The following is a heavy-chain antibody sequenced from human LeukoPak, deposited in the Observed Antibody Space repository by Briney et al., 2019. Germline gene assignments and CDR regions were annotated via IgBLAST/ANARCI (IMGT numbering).Heavy chain of an antibody. CDR3: ARLDGDTDAFDI. J-gene: IGHJ3*02. CDR1: GGSISSSSYY. V-gene: IGHV4-39*01. CDR2: IYYSGST. D-gene: IGHD5-24*01. Sequence: PSETLSLTCTVSGGSISSSSYYWGWIRQPPGKGLEWIGSIYYSGSTYYNPSLKSRVTISVDTSKNQFSLKLSSVTAADTAVYYCARLDGDTDAFDIWGQGTMVTVSS.